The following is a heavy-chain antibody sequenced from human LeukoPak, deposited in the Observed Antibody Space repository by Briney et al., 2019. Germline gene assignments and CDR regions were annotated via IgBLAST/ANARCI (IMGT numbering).Heavy chain of an antibody. CDR1: GCTFSSYG. J-gene: IGHJ4*02. CDR3: ARESESYDSSGSTFKY. CDR2: IRYDGSNK. D-gene: IGHD3-22*01. Sequence: SGGSLRLSCAASGCTFSSYGMHWVRQAPGKGLVWVAFIRYDGSNKYYADSVKGRFTISRDNSKNTLHLQMNSLRAEDTAVYYCARESESYDSSGSTFKYWGQGTLVTVSS. V-gene: IGHV3-30*02.